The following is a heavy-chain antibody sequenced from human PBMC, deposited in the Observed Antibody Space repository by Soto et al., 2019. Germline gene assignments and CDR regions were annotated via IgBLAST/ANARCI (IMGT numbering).Heavy chain of an antibody. V-gene: IGHV1-2*02. D-gene: IGHD3-10*01. CDR1: GYSFTGHY. J-gene: IGHJ6*02. CDR2: LKPDNGGT. Sequence: QVQLVQSGAEVKPPGASVKVSCKASGYSFTGHYMHWVRQVSGKRLEFLGWLKPDNGGTYYAPKFQGRVTFTRDTSTTTAYMELSGLNSDDTAVYYCARDLYPLGSGSPCPTYGMDLWGQGTTVAISS. CDR3: ARDLYPLGSGSPCPTYGMDL.